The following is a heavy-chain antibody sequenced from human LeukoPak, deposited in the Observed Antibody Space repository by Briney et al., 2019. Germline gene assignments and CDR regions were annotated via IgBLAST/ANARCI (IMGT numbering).Heavy chain of an antibody. Sequence: SETLSLTCAVYGGSFSGYYWSWIRQPPGKGLEWIGEINHSGSTDYNPSLKSRVTISVDTSKNQFSLKLSSVTAADTAVYYCARLAFYDSSGYYFGYWGQGTLVTVSS. CDR1: GGSFSGYY. J-gene: IGHJ4*02. D-gene: IGHD3-22*01. CDR3: ARLAFYDSSGYYFGY. CDR2: INHSGST. V-gene: IGHV4-34*01.